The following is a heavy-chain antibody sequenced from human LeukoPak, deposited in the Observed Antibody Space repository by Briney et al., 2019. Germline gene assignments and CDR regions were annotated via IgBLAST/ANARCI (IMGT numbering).Heavy chain of an antibody. CDR3: ARRSRLYKHETTGYHDS. J-gene: IGHJ4*02. CDR2: IFYSGNT. D-gene: IGHD3-9*01. CDR1: GDYITTTNY. Sequence: PSETLSLTCNVSGDYITTTNYWAWIRQPPGKGLDWIASIFYSGNTYYNPSLKSRVSISIDTSRKQISLQLRSVSATDTAIYYCARRSRLYKHETTGYHDSWGQGTLVTASS. V-gene: IGHV4-39*01.